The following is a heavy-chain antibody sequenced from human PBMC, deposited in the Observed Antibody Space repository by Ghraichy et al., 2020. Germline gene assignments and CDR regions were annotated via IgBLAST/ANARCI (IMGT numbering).Heavy chain of an antibody. CDR3: AREDGGFRHFDP. Sequence: GGSLRLSCAASRFTFSSYAMNWVRQAPERGLESVAAISGSGGTTFYADSVRGRFTISRDNSKNTLYLQMNSLRVEDTAVYYCAREDGGFRHFDPWGQGTLVTVSS. V-gene: IGHV3-23*01. CDR1: RFTFSSYA. J-gene: IGHJ5*02. CDR2: ISGSGGTT.